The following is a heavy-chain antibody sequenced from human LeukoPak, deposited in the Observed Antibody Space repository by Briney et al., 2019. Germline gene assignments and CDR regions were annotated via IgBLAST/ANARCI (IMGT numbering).Heavy chain of an antibody. Sequence: GGSLRLSCAATGFTFSSYWMTWVRQAPGKGLEWVANIKEDGSEKYYVDSVKGRITISRDNAKNSLYLQMNSLRAEDTAVYYCAGAGYSSGWYRGKYYYYGMDVWGQGTTVTVSS. D-gene: IGHD6-19*01. V-gene: IGHV3-7*03. CDR3: AGAGYSSGWYRGKYYYYGMDV. J-gene: IGHJ6*02. CDR1: GFTFSSYW. CDR2: IKEDGSEK.